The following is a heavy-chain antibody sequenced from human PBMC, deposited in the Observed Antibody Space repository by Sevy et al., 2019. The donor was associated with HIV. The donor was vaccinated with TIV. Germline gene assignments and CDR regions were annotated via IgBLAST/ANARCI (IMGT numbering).Heavy chain of an antibody. D-gene: IGHD2-2*01. CDR1: GFTFSSYW. V-gene: IGHV3-7*03. CDR3: ASDCSSSSCLWGMDV. J-gene: IGHJ6*02. Sequence: GGSLRLSCAASGFTFSSYWMSWVRQAPGKGLEWVAHIKRDGTEKYYVDSVKGRFTISRDNAKNSLYLQMNSLRAEDTAVYYCASDCSSSSCLWGMDVWGQGTTVTVSS. CDR2: IKRDGTEK.